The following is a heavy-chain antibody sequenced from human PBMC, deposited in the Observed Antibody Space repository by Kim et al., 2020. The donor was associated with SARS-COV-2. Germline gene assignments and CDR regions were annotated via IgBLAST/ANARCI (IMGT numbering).Heavy chain of an antibody. CDR3: AGRMCNSASGFNDF. J-gene: IGHJ4*02. V-gene: IGHV3-7*01. D-gene: IGHD2-2*01. Sequence: VGVVKGRFTISRDNAKSSLYLQMNSLRVEETAVYYCAGRMCNSASGFNDFWGQGTLVTVSS.